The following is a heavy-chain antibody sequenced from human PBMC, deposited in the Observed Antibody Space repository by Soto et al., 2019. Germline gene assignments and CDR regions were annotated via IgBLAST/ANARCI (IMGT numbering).Heavy chain of an antibody. V-gene: IGHV1-46*01. Sequence: QVQLVQSGAEVKKPGASVKVSCKASGYIFTNYYIHYVRQAPGQGLEWVGIIDPSGGSTTYAPIFRGRVTMTSDTSTNTVFMQLSSLRPDDTATYYCVRAGGRRLPSNWFDPWGQGTLVTVSA. CDR1: GYIFTNYY. CDR3: VRAGGRRLPSNWFDP. J-gene: IGHJ5*02. D-gene: IGHD1-26*01. CDR2: IDPSGGST.